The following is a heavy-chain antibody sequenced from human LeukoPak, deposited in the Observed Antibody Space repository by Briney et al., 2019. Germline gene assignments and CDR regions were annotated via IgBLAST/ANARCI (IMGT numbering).Heavy chain of an antibody. CDR1: GFTFSNYA. V-gene: IGHV4-34*01. CDR3: AREGVVGAYGHFDY. Sequence: NPGGSLRLSCAASGFTFSNYAMSWVRQPPGKGLEWIGEINHSGSTNYNPSLKSRVTISVDTSKNQFSLKLSSVTAADTAVYYCAREGVVGAYGHFDYWGQGTLVTVSS. D-gene: IGHD2-15*01. J-gene: IGHJ4*02. CDR2: INHSGST.